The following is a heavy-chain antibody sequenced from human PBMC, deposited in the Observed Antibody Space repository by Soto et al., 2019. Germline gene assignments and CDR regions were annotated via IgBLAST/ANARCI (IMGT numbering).Heavy chain of an antibody. CDR2: IYYSGST. D-gene: IGHD3-9*01. CDR3: ARGDSVRYFDWLSPGPLDY. V-gene: IGHV4-59*01. J-gene: IGHJ4*02. CDR1: GGSISSYY. Sequence: SETLSLTCTVSGGSISSYYWSWIQQPPGKGLEWIGYIYYSGSTNYNPSLKSRVTISVDTSKNQFSLKLSSVTAADTAVYYCARGDSVRYFDWLSPGPLDYWGQGTLVTVSS.